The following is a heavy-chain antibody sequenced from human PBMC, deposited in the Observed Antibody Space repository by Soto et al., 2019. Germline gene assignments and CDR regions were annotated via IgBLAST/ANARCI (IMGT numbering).Heavy chain of an antibody. Sequence: SETLSVRWTVFGGSSRGRRSYWVGDIQHPGKGLEWIFSVYSTGGTYSTYYTLPLKSRVTISVDSSKSHVSLMLRSVTAADAAVYYCASTRQGNYEFLSGYYALDYWGPRTLVSVSS. CDR1: GGSSRGRRSY. D-gene: IGHD3-3*01. CDR3: ASTRQGNYEFLSGYYALDY. CDR2: VYSTGGT. V-gene: IGHV4-39*01. J-gene: IGHJ4*02.